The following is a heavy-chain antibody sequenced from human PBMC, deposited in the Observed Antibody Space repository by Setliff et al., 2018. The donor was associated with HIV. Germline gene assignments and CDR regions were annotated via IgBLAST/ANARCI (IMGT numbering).Heavy chain of an antibody. J-gene: IGHJ6*03. Sequence: PSETLSLTCTVSGGSISSYYWSWIRQPAGKGLEWIGHIYTSGNTNHNPSLKSRVTISVGTSENQFSLKLSSVTAADTAVYYCARGNSRRLRVHYYYYYMDVWGKGTTVTVSS. CDR2: IYTSGNT. CDR1: GGSISSYY. CDR3: ARGNSRRLRVHYYYYYMDV. D-gene: IGHD4-17*01. V-gene: IGHV4-4*07.